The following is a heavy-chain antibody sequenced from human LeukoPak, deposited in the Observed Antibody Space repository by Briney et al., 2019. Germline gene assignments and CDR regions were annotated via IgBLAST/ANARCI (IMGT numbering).Heavy chain of an antibody. D-gene: IGHD3-16*01. J-gene: IGHJ4*02. Sequence: GGSLRLSCVASGFTFSSHGMHWVRQAPGKGLEWVAVIWYDASEKYYADSVKGRFTISRDNSKNTLYLQMNSLRAEDTAVYYCARWGDNKILDYWGQGTLVTVSS. CDR2: IWYDASEK. CDR3: ARWGDNKILDY. CDR1: GFTFSSHG. V-gene: IGHV3-33*01.